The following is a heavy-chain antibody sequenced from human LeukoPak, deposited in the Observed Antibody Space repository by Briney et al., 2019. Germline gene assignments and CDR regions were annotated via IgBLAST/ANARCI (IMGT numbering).Heavy chain of an antibody. CDR1: GFTFSSYS. CDR3: AKSDGVVTDDAFDI. J-gene: IGHJ3*02. CDR2: ISSSSSYI. D-gene: IGHD4-23*01. V-gene: IGHV3-21*04. Sequence: GGSLRLSCAASGFTFSSYSMNWVRQAPGKGLEWVSSISSSSSYIYYADSVKGRFTISRDNSKNTLYLQMNSLRAEDTAVYYCAKSDGVVTDDAFDIWGQGTMVTVSS.